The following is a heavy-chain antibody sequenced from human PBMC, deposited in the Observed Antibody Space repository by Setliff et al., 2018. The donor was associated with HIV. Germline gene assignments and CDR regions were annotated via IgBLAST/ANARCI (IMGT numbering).Heavy chain of an antibody. CDR2: ASPSGGTT. J-gene: IGHJ4*02. CDR1: DLAFSSYA. D-gene: IGHD3-3*01. CDR3: AKPRRYNTYYFDH. Sequence: GESLRLSCQASDLAFSSYAMSWVRQAPGKGLEWVSIASPSGGTTYCADSVKGRFTISRDNSKSTLYLQMNSLKTEDTAVYYCAKPRRYNTYYFDHWGQRTLVTVSS. V-gene: IGHV3-23*01.